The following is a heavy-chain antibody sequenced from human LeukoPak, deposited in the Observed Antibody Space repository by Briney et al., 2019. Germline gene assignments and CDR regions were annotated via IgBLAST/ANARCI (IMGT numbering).Heavy chain of an antibody. V-gene: IGHV4-59*01. D-gene: IGHD4-17*01. J-gene: IGHJ1*01. CDR1: GGSISSYY. CDR3: ASAMGDYETQGYFQH. Sequence: PSEALSLTCTVSGGSISSYYWSWIRQPPGKGLEWLGYIYYSGSTNYNPSLKSRVTISVDTSKNQFSLKLSSVTAADTAVYYCASAMGDYETQGYFQHWGQGTLVTVSS. CDR2: IYYSGST.